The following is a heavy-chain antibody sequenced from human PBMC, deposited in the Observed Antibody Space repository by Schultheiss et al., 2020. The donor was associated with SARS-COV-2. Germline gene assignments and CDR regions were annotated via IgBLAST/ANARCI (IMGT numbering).Heavy chain of an antibody. J-gene: IGHJ2*01. D-gene: IGHD2-15*01. CDR2: IYSSGNT. V-gene: IGHV4-59*01. CDR3: ARDAYCGRGSCFDWYFDV. CDR1: GASITAYS. Sequence: SETLSLTCTVSGASITAYSWSWIRQPPGKRLEWIGYIYSSGNTNYNPSLKSRVTMSVATSNNQFSLKLTSVTAADTALYYCARDAYCGRGSCFDWYFDVWGRGTLVTVSS.